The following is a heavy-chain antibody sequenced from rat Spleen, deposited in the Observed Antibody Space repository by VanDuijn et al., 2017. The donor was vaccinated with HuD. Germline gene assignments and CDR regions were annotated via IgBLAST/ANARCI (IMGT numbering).Heavy chain of an antibody. Sequence: EVQLVESDGGLVQPGRSLKLSCAASGFTFSDYYMAWVRQAPTKGLAWVATISYDGSSTYYRDSVKGRFTISKDNAKSTLYLQMDSLRSEDTATYYCARHGDYGGPSYVMDAWGQGASVTVSS. CDR2: ISYDGSST. D-gene: IGHD1-11*01. CDR1: GFTFSDYY. J-gene: IGHJ4*01. CDR3: ARHGDYGGPSYVMDA. V-gene: IGHV5-29*01.